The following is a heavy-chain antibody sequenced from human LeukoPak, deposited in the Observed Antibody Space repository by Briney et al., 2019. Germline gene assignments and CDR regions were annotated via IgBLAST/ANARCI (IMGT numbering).Heavy chain of an antibody. CDR1: GFTFSSYE. CDR3: ARERSSGWHVGDYYMDV. J-gene: IGHJ6*03. D-gene: IGHD6-19*01. CDR2: ISSSGSTI. Sequence: GGSLRLSCAASGFTFSSYEMNWVRQAPGKGLEWVSYISSSGSTIYYADSVKGRFTISRDNAKNSLYLQMNSLRAEDTALYYCARERSSGWHVGDYYMDVWGKGTTVTVSS. V-gene: IGHV3-48*03.